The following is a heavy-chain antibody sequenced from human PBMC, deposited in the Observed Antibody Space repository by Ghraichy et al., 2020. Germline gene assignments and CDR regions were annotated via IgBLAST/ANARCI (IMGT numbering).Heavy chain of an antibody. CDR1: GFTFSSYN. J-gene: IGHJ4*02. D-gene: IGHD6-19*01. CDR2: ISSSSSYI. Sequence: GGSLRLSCAASGFTFSSYNINWVRQAPGKGLEWVSSISSSSSYIYYADSVKGRFTISRDNAKNSLYLQMNSLRAEDTAVYYCVLGEAGTPFDYWGQGTLVTVSS. V-gene: IGHV3-21*01. CDR3: VLGEAGTPFDY.